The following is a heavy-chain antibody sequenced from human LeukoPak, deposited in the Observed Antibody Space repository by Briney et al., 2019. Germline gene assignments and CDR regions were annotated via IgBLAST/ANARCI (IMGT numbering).Heavy chain of an antibody. CDR1: GYTFTSYD. Sequence: ASVKVSCKASGYTFTSYDINWVRQATGQGLEWMGWMNPNSGNTGYAQKFQGRVTITRNTSISTAYMELSSLRSEDTAVYYCARSLGWYYDSWSGYYSPFDYWGQGTLVTVSS. CDR2: MNPNSGNT. CDR3: ARSLGWYYDSWSGYYSPFDY. J-gene: IGHJ4*02. D-gene: IGHD3-3*01. V-gene: IGHV1-8*03.